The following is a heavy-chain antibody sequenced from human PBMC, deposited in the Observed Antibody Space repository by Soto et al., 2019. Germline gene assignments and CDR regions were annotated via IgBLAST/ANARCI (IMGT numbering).Heavy chain of an antibody. J-gene: IGHJ4*02. CDR2: INHSGSA. V-gene: IGHV4-34*01. CDR3: ARGLITGSQYSGGRYYFDS. Sequence: SETLSLTCAVYCGSFSGYIWTWIRQTPGKGLQWIGQINHSGSANYNPSLKSRVTISVHTSNSQFSLELSSVTAADTAVYYCARGLITGSQYSGGRYYFDSWGQGTQVTVSS. CDR1: CGSFSGYI. D-gene: IGHD1-26*01.